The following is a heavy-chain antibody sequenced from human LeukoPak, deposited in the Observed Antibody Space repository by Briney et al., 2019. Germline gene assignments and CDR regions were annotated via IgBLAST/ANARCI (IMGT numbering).Heavy chain of an antibody. CDR1: GYTFTSYG. CDR2: ISAYNGNT. Sequence: ASVKVSCKASGYTFTSYGISWVRQAPGQGLEWMGWISAYNGNTNYAQKLQGRVTMTTDTSASTAYMELRSLRSDDTAVYYCARDRFPQLQRMYYFDYWGQGTLVTVSS. V-gene: IGHV1-18*01. J-gene: IGHJ4*02. D-gene: IGHD2-2*01. CDR3: ARDRFPQLQRMYYFDY.